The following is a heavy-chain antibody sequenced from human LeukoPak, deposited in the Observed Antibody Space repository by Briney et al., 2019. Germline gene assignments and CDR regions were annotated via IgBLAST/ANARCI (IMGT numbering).Heavy chain of an antibody. CDR3: ALTEVVAATPYY. D-gene: IGHD2-15*01. V-gene: IGHV4-30-4*08. Sequence: TQTLSLTCTVSGGSISSGDYYWSWIRQPPGKGLEWIGYIYYSGSTYYNPSLKSRVTISVDTSKNQFSLKLSSVTAADTAVYYCALTEVVAATPYYWGQGTLVTVSS. J-gene: IGHJ4*02. CDR1: GGSISSGDYY. CDR2: IYYSGST.